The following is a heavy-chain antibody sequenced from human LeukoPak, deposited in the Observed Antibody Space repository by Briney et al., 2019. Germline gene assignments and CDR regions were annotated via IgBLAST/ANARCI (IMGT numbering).Heavy chain of an antibody. V-gene: IGHV3-23*01. CDR1: GFTFSSYA. J-gene: IGHJ4*02. CDR2: ISGSGGST. CDR3: AKCKVVVVAARYYFDY. Sequence: GGSLRLSCAASGFTFSSYAMSWVRQAPGKGLEWASAISGSGGSTYYADSVKGRFTISRDNSKNTLYLQMNSLRAEDTAVYYCAKCKVVVVAARYYFDYWGQGTLVTVSS. D-gene: IGHD2-15*01.